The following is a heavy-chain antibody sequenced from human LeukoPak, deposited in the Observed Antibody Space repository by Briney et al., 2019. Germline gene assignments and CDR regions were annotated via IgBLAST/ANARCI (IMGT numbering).Heavy chain of an antibody. V-gene: IGHV4-34*01. CDR1: GGSFSGYY. Sequence: SETLSLTCAVYGGSFSGYYWSWIRQPPGKGLEWIGGIHHSGSTNYNPSLKSRVTISVDTSKNQFSLKLSSVTAADTAVYYCARVGDSSGYYYGITEYFQHWGQGTLVTVSS. CDR3: ARVGDSSGYYYGITEYFQH. D-gene: IGHD3-22*01. CDR2: IHHSGST. J-gene: IGHJ1*01.